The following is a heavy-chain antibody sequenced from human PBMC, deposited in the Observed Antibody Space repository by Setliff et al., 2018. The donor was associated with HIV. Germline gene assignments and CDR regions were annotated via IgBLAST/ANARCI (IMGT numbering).Heavy chain of an antibody. CDR3: VTTDYFYGRNNFEY. D-gene: IGHD3-10*01. CDR2: IYHVGTT. Sequence: SETLSLPCTVSGYSMSGGYNWGWIRQSPEKGLEWMGNIYHVGTTYYNPSLKSRVTLSVDPSKSQFSLKLTSVTAADTALYYCVTTDYFYGRNNFEYWGQGALVTVSS. J-gene: IGHJ4*02. V-gene: IGHV4-38-2*02. CDR1: GYSMSGGYN.